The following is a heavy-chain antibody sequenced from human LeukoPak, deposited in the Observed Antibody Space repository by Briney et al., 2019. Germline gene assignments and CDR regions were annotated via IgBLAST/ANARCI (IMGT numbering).Heavy chain of an antibody. J-gene: IGHJ4*02. CDR3: AKDGRFYYGSGSYYPDY. CDR2: IRYDGHNK. V-gene: IGHV3-30*02. D-gene: IGHD3-10*01. Sequence: GGSLRLSCAASGFTFSSYGIHWVRQAPGKGLEWVAFIRYDGHNKYYADSVKGRFSISRDNSKNTLYLQMNTLRAEDTAVYYCAKDGRFYYGSGSYYPDYWGQGTLVTVSS. CDR1: GFTFSSYG.